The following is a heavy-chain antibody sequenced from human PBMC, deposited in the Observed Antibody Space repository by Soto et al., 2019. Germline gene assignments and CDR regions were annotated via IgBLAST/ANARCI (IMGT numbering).Heavy chain of an antibody. CDR2: IIPIFGTA. J-gene: IGHJ4*02. D-gene: IGHD5-12*01. V-gene: IGHV1-69*01. Sequence: QVQLVQSGAEVKKPGSSVKVSCKASGGTFSSYAISWVQQAPGQGLEWMGGIIPIFGTANYAQKFQGRVTITADESTSTAYMELSSLRSEDTAVYYCATVEMATISPQYYFDYWGQGTLVTVSS. CDR3: ATVEMATISPQYYFDY. CDR1: GGTFSSYA.